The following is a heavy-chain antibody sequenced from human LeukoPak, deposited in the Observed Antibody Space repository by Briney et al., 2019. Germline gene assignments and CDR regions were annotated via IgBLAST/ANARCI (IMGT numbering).Heavy chain of an antibody. CDR2: IWPDGSIK. Sequence: PGGSLRLSCAASGFTFSSHGMHWVRQAPGKGLEWVAVIWPDGSIKYYTDSVKGRFTISRDNSKSTLYLQMNSLRTEDTAVYYCARAIDSYGFYDSWGQGTLVAVSS. CDR3: ARAIDSYGFYDS. V-gene: IGHV3-33*01. J-gene: IGHJ4*02. D-gene: IGHD5-18*01. CDR1: GFTFSSHG.